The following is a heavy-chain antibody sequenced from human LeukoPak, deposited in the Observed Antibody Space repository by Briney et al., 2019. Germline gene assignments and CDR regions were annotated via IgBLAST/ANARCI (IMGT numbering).Heavy chain of an antibody. D-gene: IGHD4-17*01. J-gene: IGHJ4*02. CDR3: ARGHTTVTRFLDY. Sequence: GRSLRLSCAASGFTFDDYAMHWVRQAPGKGLEWVSIISGGGDLTFYADSVKGRFTISRDNPKNTLYLQMNSVRVEDTGVYYCARGHTTVTRFLDYWGQGTLVTVSS. CDR1: GFTFDDYA. CDR2: ISGGGDLT. V-gene: IGHV3-23*01.